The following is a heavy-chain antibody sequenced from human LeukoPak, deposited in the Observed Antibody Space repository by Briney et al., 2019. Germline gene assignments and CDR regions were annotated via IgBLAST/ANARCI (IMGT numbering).Heavy chain of an antibody. J-gene: IGHJ3*02. CDR1: GFSFSSYT. CDR2: ISSTSSTI. CDR3: ARDQETGGGDTFWGPAFAI. Sequence: GGSLRLSCVASGFSFSSYTMNWVRQAPGKGPEWVSRISSTSSTIKYADSVKGRFTISRDNAKNSLYMQVNSLRAEDTAVYYCARDQETGGGDTFWGPAFAIWGQGTMVTVSS. D-gene: IGHD2-21*02. V-gene: IGHV3-48*01.